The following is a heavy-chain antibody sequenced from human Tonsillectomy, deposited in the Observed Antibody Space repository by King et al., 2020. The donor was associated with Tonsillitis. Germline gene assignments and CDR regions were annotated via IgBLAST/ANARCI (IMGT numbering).Heavy chain of an antibody. J-gene: IGHJ4*02. D-gene: IGHD3-16*01. CDR1: GYTFSDYY. CDR2: INFKSGGT. Sequence: QLVQSGAEVKKPGASVKVSCKASGYTFSDYYMHWVRQAPGQGLEWMGWINFKSGGTNYAQKFQDWVTMTWDTSISTAYMELSRLRSDDTAVYYCARDGRGGWDYWGQGTLVTVFS. V-gene: IGHV1-2*04. CDR3: ARDGRGGWDY.